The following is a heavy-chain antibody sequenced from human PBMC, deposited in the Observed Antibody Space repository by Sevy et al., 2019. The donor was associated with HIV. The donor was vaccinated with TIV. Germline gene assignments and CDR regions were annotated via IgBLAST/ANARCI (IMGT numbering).Heavy chain of an antibody. CDR3: AKKMGGGSGMAFLVDY. Sequence: GGSLRLSCAASGFTFSSYAMHWVRQAPGKGLEWVAVISYDGSNKYYADSVKGRFTISRDNSKNTLFLQMNSLRAEDMAIFYWAKKMGGGSGMAFLVDYWGQGTLVTVSS. D-gene: IGHD5-18*01. J-gene: IGHJ4*02. V-gene: IGHV3-30-3*02. CDR1: GFTFSSYA. CDR2: ISYDGSNK.